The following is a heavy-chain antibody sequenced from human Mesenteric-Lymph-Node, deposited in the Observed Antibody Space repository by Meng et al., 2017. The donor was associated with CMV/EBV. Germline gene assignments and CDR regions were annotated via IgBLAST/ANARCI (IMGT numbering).Heavy chain of an antibody. D-gene: IGHD5-12*01. Sequence: ASVKVSCKASGYTFTGYYMHWVRQAPGQGLEWMGWINPNSGGANYAQKFQGRVTMTRDTSISTAYMELSRLRSDGTAVYYCASGRRLSGYEKYWFDPWGQGTLVTVSS. CDR3: ASGRRLSGYEKYWFDP. CDR2: INPNSGGA. V-gene: IGHV1-2*02. CDR1: GYTFTGYY. J-gene: IGHJ5*02.